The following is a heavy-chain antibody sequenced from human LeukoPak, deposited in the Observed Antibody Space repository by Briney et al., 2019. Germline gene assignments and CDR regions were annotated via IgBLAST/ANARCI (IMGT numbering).Heavy chain of an antibody. CDR2: IKQDGSEK. Sequence: GGSLRLSCAGSGFIFSDYVMSWVRQAPGKGLEWVANIKQDGSEKYYVDSVKGRFTISRDNAKNSLYLQMNSLRAEDTAVYYCARDRDFAGFHLKWGQGTLVTVSS. D-gene: IGHD3-10*01. CDR3: ARDRDFAGFHLK. J-gene: IGHJ4*02. V-gene: IGHV3-7*01. CDR1: GFIFSDYV.